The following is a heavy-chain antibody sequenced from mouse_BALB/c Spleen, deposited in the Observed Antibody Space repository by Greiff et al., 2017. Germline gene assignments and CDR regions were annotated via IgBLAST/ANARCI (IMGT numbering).Heavy chain of an antibody. Sequence: DLVKPGASVKLSCKASGYTFTSYWINWVKQRPGQGLEWIGRIAPGSGGTDYNEMFKGKATLTVDTSSSTAYIQLSSLSSEDSAVYFCARFYSGGDGAVDYWGQGTTLTVSS. J-gene: IGHJ2*01. V-gene: IGHV1S41*01. CDR1: GYTFTSYW. CDR3: ARFYSGGDGAVDY. D-gene: IGHD1-1*01. CDR2: IAPGSGGT.